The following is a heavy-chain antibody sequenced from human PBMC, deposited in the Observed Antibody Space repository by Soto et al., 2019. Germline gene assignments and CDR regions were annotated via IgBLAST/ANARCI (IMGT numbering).Heavy chain of an antibody. CDR3: ARDFPPSFLEWLFTYGMDV. CDR2: ISYDESNK. J-gene: IGHJ6*02. Sequence: PGGSLRLSCAASGFTFSSYAMHWVRQAPGKGLEWVAVISYDESNKYYADSVKGRFTISRDNSKNTLYLQMNSLRAEDTAVYYCARDFPPSFLEWLFTYGMDVWGQGTTVTVSS. CDR1: GFTFSSYA. V-gene: IGHV3-30-3*01. D-gene: IGHD3-3*01.